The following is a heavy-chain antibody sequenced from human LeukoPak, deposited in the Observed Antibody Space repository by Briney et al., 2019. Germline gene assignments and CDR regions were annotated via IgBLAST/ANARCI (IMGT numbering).Heavy chain of an antibody. V-gene: IGHV1-46*01. CDR3: ARSGYSGYVYGYYYYMDV. CDR1: GYTFTSYY. J-gene: IGHJ6*03. CDR2: INPSGGST. Sequence: ASVKVSCKASGYTFTSYYMHWVRQAPGQGLEWMGIINPSGGSTSYAQKFQGRVTMTRDMSTSTVYMELSSLRSEDTAVYYCARSGYSGYVYGYYYYMDVWGKGTTVTVSS. D-gene: IGHD5-12*01.